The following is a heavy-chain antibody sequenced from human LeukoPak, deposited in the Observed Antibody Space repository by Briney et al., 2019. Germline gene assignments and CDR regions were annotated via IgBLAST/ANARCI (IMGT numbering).Heavy chain of an antibody. J-gene: IGHJ4*02. CDR3: ARKLGKWERLSPFDY. Sequence: GGSLRLSCAASGFTFNIYSMNWVRQAPEKGLEWVSSISSSSDYIYYADSVKGRFTISRDNARNSLYLQMNSLRAEDTAVYYCARKLGKWERLSPFDYWGQGTLVTVSS. V-gene: IGHV3-21*01. CDR2: ISSSSDYI. D-gene: IGHD1-26*01. CDR1: GFTFNIYS.